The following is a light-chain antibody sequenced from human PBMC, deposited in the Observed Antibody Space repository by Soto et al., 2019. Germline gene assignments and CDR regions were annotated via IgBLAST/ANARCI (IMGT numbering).Light chain of an antibody. Sequence: QSVLTQPPSVSGTPGQRVTISCSGGSSNTGTYTVNWYQQRAGTAPKLLIYSNNQRPSGVPDRFSGSKSGTSASLAISGLQSEDEADYYCAAWDDSLTGYVFGTGTKVTVL. CDR2: SNN. CDR1: SSNTGTYT. V-gene: IGLV1-44*01. J-gene: IGLJ1*01. CDR3: AAWDDSLTGYV.